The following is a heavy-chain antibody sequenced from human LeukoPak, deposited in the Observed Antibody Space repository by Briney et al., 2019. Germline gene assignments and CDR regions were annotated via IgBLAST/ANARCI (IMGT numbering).Heavy chain of an antibody. J-gene: IGHJ6*03. CDR1: GYTFTSYD. Sequence: GASVKVSCKASGYTFTSYDINWVRQATGQGLEWMGWMNPNSGNTGYAQEFQGRVTITRNTSISTAYMELSSLRSEDTAVYYCARGPFDCSSTSCYEGRYYYYYMDVWGKGTTVTVSS. CDR2: MNPNSGNT. V-gene: IGHV1-8*01. CDR3: ARGPFDCSSTSCYEGRYYYYYMDV. D-gene: IGHD2-2*01.